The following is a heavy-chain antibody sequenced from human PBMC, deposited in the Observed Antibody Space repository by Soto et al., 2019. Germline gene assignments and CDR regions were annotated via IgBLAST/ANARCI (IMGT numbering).Heavy chain of an antibody. Sequence: PGGSLRLSCAASGFTFSSYGMHWVRQAPGKGLEWVAVISYDGSNKYYADSVKGRFTISRDNSKNTLYLQMNSLRAEDTAVYYCAKPSDYGDYFYGMDVWGQGTTVTVSS. CDR2: ISYDGSNK. D-gene: IGHD4-17*01. J-gene: IGHJ6*02. CDR1: GFTFSSYG. CDR3: AKPSDYGDYFYGMDV. V-gene: IGHV3-30*18.